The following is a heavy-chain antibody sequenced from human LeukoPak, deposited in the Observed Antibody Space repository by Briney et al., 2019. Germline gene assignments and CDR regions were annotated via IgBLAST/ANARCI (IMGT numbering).Heavy chain of an antibody. V-gene: IGHV1-2*02. CDR2: INPNSGGT. CDR1: GYTFTGYY. J-gene: IGHJ4*02. Sequence: ASVKVSCKASGYTFTGYYMHWVRQAPGQGLEWMGWINPNSGGTNYAQKFQGRVTMTRDTSISTAYMELSRLRSDDTAVYYCARTYYYDRNGYIEFDYWGQGTLVTVSS. D-gene: IGHD3-22*01. CDR3: ARTYYYDRNGYIEFDY.